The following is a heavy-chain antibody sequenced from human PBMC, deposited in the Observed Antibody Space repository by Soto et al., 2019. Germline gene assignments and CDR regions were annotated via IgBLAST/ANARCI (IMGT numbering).Heavy chain of an antibody. D-gene: IGHD3-16*01. CDR2: ISYDGSNK. Sequence: GGSLRLSCAASGFTFSSYGMHWVRQAPGKGLEWVAVISYDGSNKYYADSVKGRFTISRDNSKNTLYLQMNSLRAEDTAVYYCAKVGGPLGATPSIDYWGQGTLVTVSS. CDR3: AKVGGPLGATPSIDY. CDR1: GFTFSSYG. V-gene: IGHV3-30*18. J-gene: IGHJ4*02.